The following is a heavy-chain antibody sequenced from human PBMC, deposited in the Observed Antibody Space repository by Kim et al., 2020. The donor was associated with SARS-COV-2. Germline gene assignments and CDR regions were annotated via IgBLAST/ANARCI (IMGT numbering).Heavy chain of an antibody. V-gene: IGHV3-48*02. Sequence: GGSLRHSCAASGFTFSSYSMNWVRQAPGKGLEWVSYISSSSSTIFYADSLKGRFTISRDNAKSSLYLQMNSLRDEDTAVYYCARVGAGSGFYFDYWGQGTLVTVSS. D-gene: IGHD6-19*01. CDR3: ARVGAGSGFYFDY. CDR2: ISSSSSTI. CDR1: GFTFSSYS. J-gene: IGHJ4*02.